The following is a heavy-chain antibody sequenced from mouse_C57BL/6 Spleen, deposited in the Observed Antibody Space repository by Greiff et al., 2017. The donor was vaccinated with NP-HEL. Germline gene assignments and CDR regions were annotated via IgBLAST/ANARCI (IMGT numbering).Heavy chain of an antibody. CDR3: AREKDYDYDGYYFDY. Sequence: EVKLEESGPGLVKPSQSLSLTCSVTGYSITSGYYWNWIRQFPGNKLEWMGYISYDGSNNYNPSLKNRISITRDTSKNQFFLKLNSVTTEDTATYYCAREKDYDYDGYYFDYWGQGTTLTVSS. V-gene: IGHV3-6*01. CDR1: GYSITSGYY. D-gene: IGHD2-4*01. CDR2: ISYDGSN. J-gene: IGHJ2*01.